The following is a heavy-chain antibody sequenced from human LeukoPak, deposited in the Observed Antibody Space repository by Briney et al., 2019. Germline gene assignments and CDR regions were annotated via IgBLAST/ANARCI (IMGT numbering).Heavy chain of an antibody. Sequence: ASVKVSCKASGYTFTGYYMHWVRQAPGQGLEWMGWINPNSGGTNYAQKLQGRVTMTTDTSTSTAYMELRSLRSDDTAVYYCALLPAATDNWFDPWGQGTLVTVSS. CDR3: ALLPAATDNWFDP. J-gene: IGHJ5*02. CDR2: INPNSGGT. D-gene: IGHD2-2*01. CDR1: GYTFTGYY. V-gene: IGHV1-2*02.